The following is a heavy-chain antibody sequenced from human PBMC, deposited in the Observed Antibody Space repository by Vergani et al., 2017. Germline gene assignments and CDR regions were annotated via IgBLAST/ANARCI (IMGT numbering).Heavy chain of an antibody. J-gene: IGHJ6*02. Sequence: EVQLVESGGGLVQPGGSLRLSCVASGFTFSSYAMHWVRQAPGKGLEYVSGISSNGGSTYYASSVKGRFTISRDNSKNTLYLQMNSLRAEDTAVYYCAKGGYSYGYYDSVGYYGMDVWGQGTTVTVSS. V-gene: IGHV3-64*01. CDR1: GFTFSSYA. CDR2: ISSNGGST. CDR3: AKGGYSYGYYDSVGYYGMDV. D-gene: IGHD5-18*01.